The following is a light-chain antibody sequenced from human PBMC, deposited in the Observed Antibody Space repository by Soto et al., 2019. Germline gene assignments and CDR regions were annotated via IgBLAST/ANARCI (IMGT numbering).Light chain of an antibody. J-gene: IGKJ4*01. Sequence: EIVLTQSPGTLSLSPGERATLSCWTSQSIGSSYLGWYQQKPGQAPRLVIFGTSNRATGIPDRFSGSGSGTEFTLTINRLEPEDVAVYYCQQCALAPATFGGGTKVEI. CDR1: QSIGSSY. CDR3: QQCALAPAT. CDR2: GTS. V-gene: IGKV3-20*01.